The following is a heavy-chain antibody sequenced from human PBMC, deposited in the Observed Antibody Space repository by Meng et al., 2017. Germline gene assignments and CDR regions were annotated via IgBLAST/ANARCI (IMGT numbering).Heavy chain of an antibody. CDR3: AKSDYYYDSSGYWDYYYGMDV. J-gene: IGHJ6*02. D-gene: IGHD3-22*01. V-gene: IGHV3-43*01. CDR2: ISWDGGST. CDR1: GFTSDDYT. Sequence: SLNFSCAAAGFTSDDYTMHWVRQAPGRGLEWVSLISWDGGSTYDADSVKGRVTISRDNSKNSLYLLMNSLRTEDTALYYCAKSDYYYDSSGYWDYYYGMDVWGQGTTVTVSS.